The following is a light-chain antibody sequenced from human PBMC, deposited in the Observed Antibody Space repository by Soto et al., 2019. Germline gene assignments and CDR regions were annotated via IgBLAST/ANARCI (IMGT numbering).Light chain of an antibody. CDR3: QSYDSSLSGYV. Sequence: QSVLTQPPSVSGAPGQRVTISCTGSSSNFGAGYDVHWYQQVPGTAPKLLIYGNNNRPSGVPDRFSGSKSGTSASLAITGLQAEDEADYSCQSYDSSLSGYVFGTGTKVTVL. V-gene: IGLV1-40*01. CDR2: GNN. CDR1: SSNFGAGYD. J-gene: IGLJ1*01.